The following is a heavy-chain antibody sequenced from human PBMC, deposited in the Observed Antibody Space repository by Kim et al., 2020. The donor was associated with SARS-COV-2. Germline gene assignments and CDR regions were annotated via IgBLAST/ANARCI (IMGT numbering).Heavy chain of an antibody. CDR3: ARDKYGDDMYFDY. V-gene: IGHV3-30*07. D-gene: IGHD4-17*01. Sequence: DSEKSRCTIARDNSTKTLYRQMHSLRAEDTAVYYCARDKYGDDMYFDYWGQGTLVTVSS. J-gene: IGHJ4*02.